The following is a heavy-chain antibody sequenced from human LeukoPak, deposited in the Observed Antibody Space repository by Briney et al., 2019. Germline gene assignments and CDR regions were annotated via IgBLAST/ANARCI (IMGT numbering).Heavy chain of an antibody. V-gene: IGHV3-48*01. CDR3: ARDLNWVFDY. CDR1: GFNFSGFA. Sequence: PGGSLRLSCAASGFNFSGFAMNWVRQAPGKGLEYISYISSSSSDISYADSVKGRFTISRDNAKNSLYLQMNSLRAEDAAVYYCARDLNWVFDYWGQGTLVTVSS. CDR2: ISSSSSDI. J-gene: IGHJ4*02. D-gene: IGHD3-16*01.